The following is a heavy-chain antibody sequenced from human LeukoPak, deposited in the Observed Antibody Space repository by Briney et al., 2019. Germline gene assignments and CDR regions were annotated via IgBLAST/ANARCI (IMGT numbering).Heavy chain of an antibody. V-gene: IGHV1-69*06. CDR2: IIPMFGTA. Sequence: GASVKVSCKASGGTFSSYETSWVRQAPGQGLEWMGGIIPMFGTAKYAQKFQGRVTITADKSTSTAYMERSSLRSEDTAVYYCARDLERLLGYWGQGTLVTVSS. D-gene: IGHD1-1*01. J-gene: IGHJ4*02. CDR3: ARDLERLLGY. CDR1: GGTFSSYE.